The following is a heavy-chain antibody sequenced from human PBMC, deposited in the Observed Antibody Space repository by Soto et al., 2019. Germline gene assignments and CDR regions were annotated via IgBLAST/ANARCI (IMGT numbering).Heavy chain of an antibody. CDR2: INHSGST. J-gene: IGHJ4*02. V-gene: IGHV4-34*01. Sequence: SETLSLTCTVSGGSISSYYWSWIRQPPGKGLEWIGEINHSGSTNYNPSLKSRATISVDTSKNQFSLKLSSVTAADTAVYYCARGGVLRYSSGWYVYWGQGTLVTVSS. CDR1: GGSISSYY. D-gene: IGHD6-19*01. CDR3: ARGGVLRYSSGWYVY.